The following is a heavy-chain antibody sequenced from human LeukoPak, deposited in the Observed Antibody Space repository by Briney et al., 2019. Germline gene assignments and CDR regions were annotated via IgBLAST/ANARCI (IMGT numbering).Heavy chain of an antibody. CDR3: ARSIRGGRGAFDI. J-gene: IGHJ3*02. CDR2: MYYSGNS. Sequence: SQTLSLTCTVSGGSIRSHYWSWIRQPPGKGLEWIGYMYYSGNSNYNPALKSRVTISVDTSKNQFSLKLSSVTAADTAVYYCARSIRGGRGAFDIWGQGTMVTVSS. D-gene: IGHD3-16*01. V-gene: IGHV4-59*08. CDR1: GGSIRSHY.